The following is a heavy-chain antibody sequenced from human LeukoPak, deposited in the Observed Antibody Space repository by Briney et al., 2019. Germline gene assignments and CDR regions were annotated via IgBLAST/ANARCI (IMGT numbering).Heavy chain of an antibody. CDR3: ARDRGWVGATYYYYYYGMDV. J-gene: IGHJ6*02. CDR1: GFTFSSYS. V-gene: IGHV3-21*01. CDR2: ISSSSSYI. D-gene: IGHD1-26*01. Sequence: PGGSLRLSCAASGFTFSSYSMNWVRQAPGKGLEWVSSISSSSSYIYYADSVKGRFTISRDNSKNTLYLQMNSLRAEDTAVYYCARDRGWVGATYYYYYYGMDVWGQGTTVTVSS.